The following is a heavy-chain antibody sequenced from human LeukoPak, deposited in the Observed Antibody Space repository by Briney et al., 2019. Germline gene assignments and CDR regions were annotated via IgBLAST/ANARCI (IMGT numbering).Heavy chain of an antibody. V-gene: IGHV3-73*01. J-gene: IGHJ6*03. CDR2: IRSKANSYAT. CDR1: GFTFSGSA. D-gene: IGHD3-3*01. CDR3: TRAYDFWSGYSGPYYYMDV. Sequence: GGSLRLSCAASGFTFSGSAMHWVRQASGKGLEWVGRIRSKANSYATAYAASVTGRFTISRDDSKNTAYLQMNSLKTEDTAVYYCTRAYDFWSGYSGPYYYMDVWGKGTTVTVSS.